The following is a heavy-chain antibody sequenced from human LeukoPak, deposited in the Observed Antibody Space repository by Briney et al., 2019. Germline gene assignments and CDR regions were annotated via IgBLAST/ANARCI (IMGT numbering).Heavy chain of an antibody. CDR1: GFTFSSYE. J-gene: IGHJ4*02. CDR3: ARSIRFGELFY. V-gene: IGHV3-48*03. CDR2: ISSSGSTI. Sequence: GGSLRLSCAASGFTFSSYEMNWVRQAPGKGLEWVSYISSSGSTIYYADSVKGRFTISRDNAKNSLYLQMNSLRAEDTAVYYCARSIRFGELFYWGQGTLVTVSS. D-gene: IGHD3-10*01.